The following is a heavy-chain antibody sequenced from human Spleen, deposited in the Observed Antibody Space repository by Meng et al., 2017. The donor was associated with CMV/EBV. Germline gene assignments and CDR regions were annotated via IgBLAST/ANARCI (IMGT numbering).Heavy chain of an antibody. J-gene: IGHJ6*02. D-gene: IGHD1-26*01. V-gene: IGHV3-23*01. CDR2: ISGSGGST. CDR1: GFTFSSYA. Sequence: GGSLRLSCAASGFTFSSYAMSWVRQAPGKGLEWVSAISGSGGSTYYADSVKGRFTISRDNSKNTLYLQMNSLRAEDTAVYYCAKVHFDSGSYYYYYGMDVWGQGTTVTVSS. CDR3: AKVHFDSGSYYYYYGMDV.